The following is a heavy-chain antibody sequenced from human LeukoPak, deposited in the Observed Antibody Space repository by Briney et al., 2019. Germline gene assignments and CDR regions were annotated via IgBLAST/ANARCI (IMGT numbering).Heavy chain of an antibody. V-gene: IGHV3-73*01. CDR2: IRSKANSYAT. CDR3: ARIAARPGFDY. D-gene: IGHD6-6*01. J-gene: IGHJ4*02. CDR1: GFTFSGSA. Sequence: PGGSLRPSCAASGFTFSGSAMHWVRQASGKGLEWIGRIRSKANSYATAYAASVKGRFTISRDDSKNTAYLQMNSLKAEDTAVYYCARIAARPGFDYWGQGTLVTVSS.